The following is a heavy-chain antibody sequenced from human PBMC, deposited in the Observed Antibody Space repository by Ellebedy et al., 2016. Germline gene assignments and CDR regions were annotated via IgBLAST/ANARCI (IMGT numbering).Heavy chain of an antibody. V-gene: IGHV4-38-2*02. CDR3: ARGGYFDY. D-gene: IGHD3-22*01. CDR2: IYHTGTT. Sequence: SETLSLTCTVSGFSISSGYWWGWIRQPPGKGLEWLGSIYHTGTTYYNPPLRSRVTISVDAPKNQFSLKLSSVTAADTAVYYCARGGYFDYWGQGTLVTVSS. J-gene: IGHJ4*02. CDR1: GFSISSGYW.